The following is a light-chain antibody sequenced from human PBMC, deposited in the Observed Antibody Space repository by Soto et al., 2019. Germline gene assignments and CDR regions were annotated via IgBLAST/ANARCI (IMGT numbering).Light chain of an antibody. Sequence: EIVLTQSPGTLSLSPGERATLSCRASQSVSSSYLAWYQQKPGQAPRLLIYGASSRATGIPDRFSGSGSGTDFTLTISRLEPEDFAVYYCQQYGCSRTLGQGTKLDIK. J-gene: IGKJ1*01. CDR3: QQYGCSRT. CDR1: QSVSSSY. V-gene: IGKV3-20*01. CDR2: GAS.